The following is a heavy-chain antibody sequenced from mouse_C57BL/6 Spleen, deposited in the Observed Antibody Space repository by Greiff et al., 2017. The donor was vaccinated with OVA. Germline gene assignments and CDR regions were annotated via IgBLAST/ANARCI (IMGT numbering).Heavy chain of an antibody. D-gene: IGHD1-1*01. CDR3: ARELRTFDY. CDR1: GYAFSSSW. J-gene: IGHJ2*01. CDR2: IYPGDGDT. Sequence: VKLQESGPELVKPGASVKISCKASGYAFSSSWMNWVKQRPGKGLEWIGRIYPGDGDTNYNGKFKGKATLTADKSSSTAYMQLSSLTSEDSAVYFCARELRTFDYWGQGTTLTVSS. V-gene: IGHV1-82*01.